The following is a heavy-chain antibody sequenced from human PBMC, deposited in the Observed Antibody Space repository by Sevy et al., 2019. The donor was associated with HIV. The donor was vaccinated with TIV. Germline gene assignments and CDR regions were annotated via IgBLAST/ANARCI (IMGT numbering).Heavy chain of an antibody. CDR1: GFTFSSYA. CDR3: ATSQAYYYDSSGYPDAFDI. J-gene: IGHJ3*02. V-gene: IGHV3-23*01. D-gene: IGHD3-22*01. CDR2: ISGSGGST. Sequence: GGSLRLSCAASGFTFSSYAMSWVRQAPGKGLEWVSAISGSGGSTYYADSVKGRFTISRDNSKKMLYLQMNSLRAEDTAVYYCATSQAYYYDSSGYPDAFDIWGQGTMVTVSS.